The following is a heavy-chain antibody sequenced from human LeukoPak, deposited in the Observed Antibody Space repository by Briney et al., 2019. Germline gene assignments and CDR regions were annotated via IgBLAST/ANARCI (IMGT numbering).Heavy chain of an antibody. D-gene: IGHD3-22*01. CDR1: GYTFTGYY. CDR2: INPNSGGT. J-gene: IGHJ6*03. V-gene: IGHV1-2*02. Sequence: ASVKVSCKASGYTFTGYYMHWVRQAPGQGLEWMGWINPNSGGTNYAQKFQSRVTMTRDTSISTAYMELSRLRSDDTAVYYCARGYYYDSSGYFYDYYYYYMDVWGKGTTVTVSS. CDR3: ARGYYYDSSGYFYDYYYYYMDV.